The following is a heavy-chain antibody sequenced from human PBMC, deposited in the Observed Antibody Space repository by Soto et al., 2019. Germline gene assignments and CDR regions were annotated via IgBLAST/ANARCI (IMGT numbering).Heavy chain of an antibody. CDR2: IDPSDSYT. V-gene: IGHV5-10-1*01. CDR1: GYSFTSYW. Sequence: PGESLKISCKGSGYSFTSYWISWVRQMPGKGLEWMGRIDPSDSYTNYSPSFQGHVTISADKSISTAYLQWSSLKASDTAMYYCARLGADYYGSGTSYYYSGMDVWGQGTTVTVSS. D-gene: IGHD3-10*01. J-gene: IGHJ6*02. CDR3: ARLGADYYGSGTSYYYSGMDV.